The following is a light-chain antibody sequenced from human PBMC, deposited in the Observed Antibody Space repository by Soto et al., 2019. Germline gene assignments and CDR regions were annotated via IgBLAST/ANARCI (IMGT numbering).Light chain of an antibody. V-gene: IGLV1-40*01. CDR1: DSNIGAGYD. CDR3: QSYDTSLGDWV. J-gene: IGLJ3*02. Sequence: QSVLTQPPSASGAPGQTVTISCSGSDSNIGAGYDLHWYQQLPGTAPKLLIHSNYLRASGVPDRFSASKSVTSASLAIIGLLADDEADYYCQSYDTSLGDWVFGGGTQLTVL. CDR2: SNY.